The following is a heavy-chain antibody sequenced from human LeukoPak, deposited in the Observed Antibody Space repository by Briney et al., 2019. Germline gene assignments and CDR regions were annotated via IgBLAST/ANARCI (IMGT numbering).Heavy chain of an antibody. CDR3: ARVQGPYWYGDYLRGGAFDI. D-gene: IGHD4-17*01. V-gene: IGHV1-18*01. CDR2: ISAYNGNT. Sequence: GASVKVSCKASGYTFTSYGISWVRQAPGQGLEWMGWISAYNGNTNYAQKFQGRVTMTRDTSISTAYMELGRLRSDDTAVYYCARVQGPYWYGDYLRGGAFDIWGQGTMVTVSS. CDR1: GYTFTSYG. J-gene: IGHJ3*02.